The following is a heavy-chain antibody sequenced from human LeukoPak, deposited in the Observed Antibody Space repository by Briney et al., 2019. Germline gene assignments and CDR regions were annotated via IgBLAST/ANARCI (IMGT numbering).Heavy chain of an antibody. Sequence: GSLRLSCAASGFTFSSYAMSWVRQAPGKGLEWVSAISGSSKTYYADSVKGRFTISRDNSKNTLYVQMNSLRADDTAVYYCAKDRGYYGSGSYWGYWGQGTLVTVSS. D-gene: IGHD3-10*01. CDR1: GFTFSSYA. CDR3: AKDRGYYGSGSYWGY. J-gene: IGHJ4*02. V-gene: IGHV3-23*01. CDR2: ISGSSKT.